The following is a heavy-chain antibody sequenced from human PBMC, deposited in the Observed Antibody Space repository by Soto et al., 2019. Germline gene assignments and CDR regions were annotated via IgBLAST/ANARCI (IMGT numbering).Heavy chain of an antibody. CDR2: INTNNGNT. V-gene: IGHV1-18*01. D-gene: IGHD2-15*01. J-gene: IGHJ3*01. Sequence: QVQLVQSGAVVKKPGASVKVSCKASGYSFTSYGIGWVRQAPGRGLEWMGWINTNNGNTNSAQRLQGRVTMTAGKSTRTAFMELRSLSFDEPAVYYCARDLLGSFDVWGQGTMVTISS. CDR3: ARDLLGSFDV. CDR1: GYSFTSYG.